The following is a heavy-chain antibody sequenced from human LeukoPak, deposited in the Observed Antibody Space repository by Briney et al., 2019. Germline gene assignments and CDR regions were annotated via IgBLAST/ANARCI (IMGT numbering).Heavy chain of an antibody. CDR2: IKSDGSST. CDR3: ARDWMGDY. CDR1: EFTFSSYW. V-gene: IGHV3-74*03. J-gene: IGHJ4*02. D-gene: IGHD2-2*03. Sequence: QTGGSLRLSCAASEFTFSSYWMHWVRQAPGKGLVWVSRIKSDGSSTTYADSVKGRFTISRDNAKNTLYLQMNSLRAEDTAVYYCARDWMGDYWGQGTLVTVSS.